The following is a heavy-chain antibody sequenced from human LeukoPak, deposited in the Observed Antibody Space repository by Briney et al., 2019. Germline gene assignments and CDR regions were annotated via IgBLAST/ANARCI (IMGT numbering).Heavy chain of an antibody. D-gene: IGHD3-10*01. CDR1: GYSISNGFY. Sequence: PSETLSLTCTVSGYSISNGFYWAWIRQPPGKGLEWIGSVYHTGSTYSNPSLKNRVTISVDTSKNQFSLSLTSVTAADTAVYYCSTDSGRSYFYFDFWGQGTLVTVSS. J-gene: IGHJ4*02. CDR3: STDSGRSYFYFDF. V-gene: IGHV4-38-2*02. CDR2: VYHTGST.